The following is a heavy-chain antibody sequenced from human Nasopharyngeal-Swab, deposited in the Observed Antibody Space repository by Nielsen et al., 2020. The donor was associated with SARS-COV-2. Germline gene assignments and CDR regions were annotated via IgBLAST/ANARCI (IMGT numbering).Heavy chain of an antibody. CDR1: GFTFGYYG. CDR3: ARDIGHSSGWYSYYSYGMDV. J-gene: IGHJ6*02. D-gene: IGHD6-19*01. CDR2: ISYDGSKK. Sequence: GEPLKISCAASGFTFGYYGMHWVRQAPGKGLEWVAVISYDGSKKYYVDSVKGRLTISRDNSKSTLYLQMNSLRAEDTAVYYCARDIGHSSGWYSYYSYGMDVWGQGTTVTVSS. V-gene: IGHV3-30*03.